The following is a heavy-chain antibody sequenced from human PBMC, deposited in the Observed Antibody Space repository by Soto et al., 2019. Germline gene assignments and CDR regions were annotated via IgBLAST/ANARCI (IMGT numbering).Heavy chain of an antibody. CDR2: INPNSGGT. CDR1: GYTFTGYY. J-gene: IGHJ6*02. V-gene: IGHV1-2*02. D-gene: IGHD3-22*01. Sequence: ASVKVSCKASGYTFTGYYMHWVRQAPGQGLEWMGWINPNSGGTNYAQKFQGRVTMTRDTSISTAYMELSRLRSDDTAVYYCARHLYDSSGYYYRQGGDYYYYGMGVWGQGTTVTVSS. CDR3: ARHLYDSSGYYYRQGGDYYYYGMGV.